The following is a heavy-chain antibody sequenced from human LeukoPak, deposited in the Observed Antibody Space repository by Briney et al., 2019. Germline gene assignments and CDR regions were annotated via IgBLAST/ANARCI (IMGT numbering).Heavy chain of an antibody. CDR3: ARVRRHRDGDTFDY. CDR1: GGSISSSSYY. Sequence: PSETLSLTCTVSGGSISSSSYYWGWIRQPPGKGLEWIGSIYYSGSTYYNPSLKSRVTISVDTSKNQFSLKLSSVTAADTAVYYCARVRRHRDGDTFDYWGQGTLVTVSS. CDR2: IYYSGST. V-gene: IGHV4-39*07. D-gene: IGHD2-21*02. J-gene: IGHJ4*02.